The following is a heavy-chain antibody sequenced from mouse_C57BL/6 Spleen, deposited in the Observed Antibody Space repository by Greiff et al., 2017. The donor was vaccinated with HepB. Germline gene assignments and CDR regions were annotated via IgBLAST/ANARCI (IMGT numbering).Heavy chain of an antibody. Sequence: EVMLVESGPELVKPGASVKISCKASGYSFTGYYMNWVKQSPEKSLEWIGEINPSTVGTTYNQKFKAKATLTVDKSSSTAYMQLKSLTSEDSAVYYCARKNDGYYDGAMDYWGQGTSVTVSS. J-gene: IGHJ4*01. CDR1: GYSFTGYY. CDR3: ARKNDGYYDGAMDY. CDR2: INPSTVGT. V-gene: IGHV1-42*01. D-gene: IGHD2-3*01.